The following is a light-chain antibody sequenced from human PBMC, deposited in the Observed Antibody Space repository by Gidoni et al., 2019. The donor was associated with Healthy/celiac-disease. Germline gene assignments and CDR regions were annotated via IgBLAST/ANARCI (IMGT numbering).Light chain of an antibody. V-gene: IGKV2-30*01. CDR1: QSLLYGDGNTY. CDR2: GVS. CDR3: MQGTHWPPT. Sequence: EVVLTQSPLSLPVTLGQPASISCRSSQSLLYGDGNTYLNWFHQRPGQSPRRLIYGVSNRDSGAPDRFTGSGSGSDFTLKISRVEADDVGIYYCMQGTHWPPTFGQGTRVEIK. J-gene: IGKJ1*01.